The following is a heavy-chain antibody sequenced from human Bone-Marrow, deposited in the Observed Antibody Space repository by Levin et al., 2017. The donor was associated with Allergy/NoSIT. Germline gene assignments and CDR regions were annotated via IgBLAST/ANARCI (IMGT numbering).Heavy chain of an antibody. CDR2: IGTAADS. D-gene: IGHD2-2*01. CDR3: ARVALPRYCTSTSCSDSGYYFDY. J-gene: IGHJ4*02. CDR1: GFTFSSYD. V-gene: IGHV3-13*04. Sequence: GEFLKISCAASGFTFSSYDMHWVRQATGRGLEWVSAIGTAADSYYSGSVKGRFTVSRDNAKNSFYLQMNSLRAGDTAVYYCARVALPRYCTSTSCSDSGYYFDYWGQGTLVTVSS.